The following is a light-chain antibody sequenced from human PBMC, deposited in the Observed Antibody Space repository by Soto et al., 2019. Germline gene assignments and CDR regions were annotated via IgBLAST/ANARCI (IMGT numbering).Light chain of an antibody. J-gene: IGKJ1*01. CDR3: QQLKSDPWT. CDR1: QDITSY. CDR2: PXS. V-gene: IGKV1-9*01. Sequence: IQLTQSPSFLIPSVGDRVPITXRVSQDITSYLFWYQQKPGXAPKXXXAPXSTLQRGGPSRLSGSGSATEFTLTISSRQPDEFDNYYFQQLKSDPWTFGPGTKVDIK.